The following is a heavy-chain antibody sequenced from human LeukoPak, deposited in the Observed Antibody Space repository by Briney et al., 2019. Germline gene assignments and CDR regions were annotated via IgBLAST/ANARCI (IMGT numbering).Heavy chain of an antibody. CDR1: GFAFDDYA. CDR3: AKDISVAGTGGYFDY. CDR2: ISWNSGSI. J-gene: IGHJ4*02. V-gene: IGHV3-9*03. D-gene: IGHD6-19*01. Sequence: PGGSLRLSCAASGFAFDDYAMHWVRQAPGKGLEWVSGISWNSGSIGYADSVKGRFTISRDNAKNSLYLQMNSLRAEDMALYYCAKDISVAGTGGYFDYWGQGTLVTVSS.